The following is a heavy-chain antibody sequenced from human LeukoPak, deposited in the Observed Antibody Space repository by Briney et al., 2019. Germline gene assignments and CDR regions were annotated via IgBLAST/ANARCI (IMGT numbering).Heavy chain of an antibody. CDR2: IHPGDSHT. D-gene: IGHD2-2*01. J-gene: IGHJ4*02. CDR3: ARLSSTSCYCY. Sequence: GESLKISCEGSGYTFTKYWIGWVRQMPGKGLEWMGIIHPGDSHTWYSPSFQGQVTISADKSISMAYLQWSSLKASDTAMYYCARLSSTSCYCYWGQGTLVTVSS. V-gene: IGHV5-51*01. CDR1: GYTFTKYW.